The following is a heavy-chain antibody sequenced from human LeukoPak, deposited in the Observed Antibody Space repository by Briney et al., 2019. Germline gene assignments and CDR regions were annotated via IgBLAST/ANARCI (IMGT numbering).Heavy chain of an antibody. CDR3: ARGKASGGYSGYGLDAFDI. CDR2: IWDDGITK. Sequence: GRPLRLSCAASGFTFSSYGMHWVRQAPGKGLEWVAVIWDDGITKHYADSVKGRFTISRDNSKNTLYLQMNSLRAEDTAVYYCARGKASGGYSGYGLDAFDIWGQGTMVTVSS. V-gene: IGHV3-33*01. D-gene: IGHD5-12*01. J-gene: IGHJ3*02. CDR1: GFTFSSYG.